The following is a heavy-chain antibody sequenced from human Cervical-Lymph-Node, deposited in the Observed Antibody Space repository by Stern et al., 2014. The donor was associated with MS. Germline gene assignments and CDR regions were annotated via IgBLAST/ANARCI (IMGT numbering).Heavy chain of an antibody. D-gene: IGHD3-3*01. V-gene: IGHV3-9*01. CDR1: GFAFDDYA. CDR2: ISWSSTKI. Sequence: EVQLVESGGGLVQPGRSLRLSCAAAGFAFDDYAMHWVRQAPGKALEWVSGISWSSTKIGYADSVKGRFTISRDNAKNSLFLQMNNLRAEDTALYYCATANYEFGYYGMDVWGQGTAVTVS. J-gene: IGHJ6*02. CDR3: ATANYEFGYYGMDV.